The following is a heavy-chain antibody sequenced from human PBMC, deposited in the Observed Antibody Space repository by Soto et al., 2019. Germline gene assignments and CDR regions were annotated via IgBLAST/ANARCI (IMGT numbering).Heavy chain of an antibody. CDR3: AKGGWYEDH. V-gene: IGHV4-59*08. J-gene: IGHJ4*02. Sequence: SETLSLTCTVSGGSVSSDYWSWIRQPPGKGLEWIGYSHNSGSTDYNPSLKSRVTISVDASRNEFSLKLRSVTAADTAVYYCAKGGWYEDHWGQGTLVTVSS. CDR1: GGSVSSDY. CDR2: SHNSGST. D-gene: IGHD6-19*01.